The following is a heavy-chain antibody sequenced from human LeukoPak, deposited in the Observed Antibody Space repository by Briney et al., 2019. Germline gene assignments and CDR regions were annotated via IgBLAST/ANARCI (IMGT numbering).Heavy chain of an antibody. D-gene: IGHD3-10*01. Sequence: GASVKVSCKASGYTFTDNYIHWVRQAPGQGLEWLVWIYAKTGATKNAQKFQGRVTMARDTSINTAYMDLYSLNSDDTAVYYCARDAFGGDSFETWGQGTMVTVSS. CDR3: ARDAFGGDSFET. J-gene: IGHJ3*02. V-gene: IGHV1-2*02. CDR2: IYAKTGAT. CDR1: GYTFTDNY.